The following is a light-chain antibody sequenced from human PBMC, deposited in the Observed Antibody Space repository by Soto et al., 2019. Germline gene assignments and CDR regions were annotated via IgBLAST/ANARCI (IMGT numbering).Light chain of an antibody. CDR2: EVS. Sequence: QSALTQPASLSGSPGQSITISCTGTSSDIGGYNYVSWYQQHPGKAPKLMIYEVSNRPSGVSNRFSGSKSGNTASLTISGLQAEDEADYYCSSYTSSSTLVFGGGTQLTVL. CDR3: SSYTSSSTLV. J-gene: IGLJ2*01. CDR1: SSDIGGYNY. V-gene: IGLV2-14*01.